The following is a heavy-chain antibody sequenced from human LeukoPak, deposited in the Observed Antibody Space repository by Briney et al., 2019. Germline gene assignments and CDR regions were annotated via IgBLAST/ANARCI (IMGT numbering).Heavy chain of an antibody. V-gene: IGHV4-59*08. Sequence: SETLSLTCTVSGGSISSYYWSWIRQPPGKGLEWIGYIYYSGSTNYNPSLKSRVTISVDTSKNQFSLKLSSVTAADTAVYYCARHLPSDYGEYGGYGMDVWGQGTTVTVSS. CDR1: GGSISSYY. CDR2: IYYSGST. D-gene: IGHD4-17*01. J-gene: IGHJ6*02. CDR3: ARHLPSDYGEYGGYGMDV.